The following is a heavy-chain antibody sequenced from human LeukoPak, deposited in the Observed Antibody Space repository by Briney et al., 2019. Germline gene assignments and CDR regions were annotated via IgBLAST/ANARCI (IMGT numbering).Heavy chain of an antibody. CDR1: GFTFSSYG. J-gene: IGHJ4*02. CDR2: ISGSGGST. CDR3: AKTSQYSSGWFDY. D-gene: IGHD6-19*01. Sequence: GGSLRLSCAASGFTFSSYGMSWVRQAPGKGLEWVSAISGSGGSTYYADSVKGRFTISRDNSRNTLDIEMNSLRPEDTAVYYCAKTSQYSSGWFDYWGQGTLVTVSS. V-gene: IGHV3-23*01.